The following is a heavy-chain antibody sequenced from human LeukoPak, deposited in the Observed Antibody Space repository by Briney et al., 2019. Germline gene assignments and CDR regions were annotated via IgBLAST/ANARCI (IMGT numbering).Heavy chain of an antibody. Sequence: PGGSLRLSRAASGSTFSNYWMHWVRQVPGKGLVWVSRINPGGSSTTYADSVRGRFTISRDNAKNTLYLQMDSLRAEDTGVYYCARSNQADDYWGQGTLVTVSS. CDR3: ARSNQADDY. J-gene: IGHJ4*02. CDR2: INPGGSST. D-gene: IGHD1-14*01. CDR1: GSTFSNYW. V-gene: IGHV3-74*01.